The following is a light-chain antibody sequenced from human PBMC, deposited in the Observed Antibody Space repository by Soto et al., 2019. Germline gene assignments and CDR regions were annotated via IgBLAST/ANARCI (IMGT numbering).Light chain of an antibody. Sequence: IVMTQSPVTLSVSPGERVTLSCRASETVRTNLAWFQQKPGQTPRLLIFGASTRATGIPTRFTGSGSETEFTLTIDSLQSEDLAVYYCQQYYNWPAYTFGQGPSWRS. CDR1: ETVRTN. CDR2: GAS. V-gene: IGKV3-15*01. CDR3: QQYYNWPAYT. J-gene: IGKJ2*01.